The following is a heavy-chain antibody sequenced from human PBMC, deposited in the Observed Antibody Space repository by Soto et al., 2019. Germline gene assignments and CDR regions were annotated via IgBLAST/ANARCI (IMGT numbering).Heavy chain of an antibody. J-gene: IGHJ4*02. CDR3: ARGDYYLDL. CDR2: IYVAGGT. CDR1: GFTVSGTY. V-gene: IGHV3-53*01. Sequence: GGSLRLSCAASGFTVSGTYMTWVRQPPGKGLEWVSIIYVAGGTDYADSVKGRFTISRDNSKNTLFLQLSSLRAEDTALYYCARGDYYLDLWGQGTLVTVSS.